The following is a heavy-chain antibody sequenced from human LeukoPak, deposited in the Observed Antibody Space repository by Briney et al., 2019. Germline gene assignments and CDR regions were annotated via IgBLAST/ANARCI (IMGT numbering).Heavy chain of an antibody. V-gene: IGHV3-74*01. D-gene: IGHD3-22*01. CDR3: ARAPSEIGGYYPEYFRH. Sequence: GGSLRFSCAASGFTFSTYWMHWLRQAPGKGLVWVSRIKSDGGTNYADSVKGRFTISRDNAKKTVSLQMNSLRPEDTGVYYCARAPSEIGGYYPEYFRHWGQGTLVTVSS. CDR1: GFTFSTYW. CDR2: IKSDGGT. J-gene: IGHJ1*01.